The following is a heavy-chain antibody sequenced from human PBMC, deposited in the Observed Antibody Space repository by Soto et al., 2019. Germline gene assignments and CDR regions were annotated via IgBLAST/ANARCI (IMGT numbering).Heavy chain of an antibody. V-gene: IGHV3-23*01. CDR2: ISSSGSST. Sequence: TGGSLRLSCAASGFTFSSYAMSWVRQAPGKGLEWVSGISSSGSSTYYADSVKGRFTISRDNAKNTLYLQMNSLRAEDTAVYYCEVAREALCWGQGTLVTVSS. J-gene: IGHJ4*02. CDR3: EVAREALC. D-gene: IGHD5-12*01. CDR1: GFTFSSYA.